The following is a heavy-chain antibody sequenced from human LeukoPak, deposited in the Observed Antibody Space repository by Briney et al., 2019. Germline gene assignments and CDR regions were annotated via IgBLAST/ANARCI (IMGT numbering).Heavy chain of an antibody. CDR1: GFTFTTSW. V-gene: IGHV3-7*01. CDR3: ARGMYNNGWYPDYFDY. D-gene: IGHD6-19*01. CDR2: IKQDGSQG. J-gene: IGHJ4*02. Sequence: GGSLRLSCAASGFTFTTSWMSWVRQAPGKGLEWVANIKQDGSQGYYVDSVKGRFTISRDNAKNSLYLQMNSLRAEDTAVYYRARGMYNNGWYPDYFDYWGQGTLVTVPS.